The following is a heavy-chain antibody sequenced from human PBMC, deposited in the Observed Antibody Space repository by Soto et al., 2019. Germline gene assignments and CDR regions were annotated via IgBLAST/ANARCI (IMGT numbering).Heavy chain of an antibody. V-gene: IGHV1-69*12. D-gene: IGHD5-12*01. J-gene: IGHJ4*02. Sequence: QVQLVQSGAEVKKPGSSVKVSCKASGGTFSSYAISWVRQAPVQGLEWMGGIIPIFVTANYAQKFQGRVTITADESTSTAYMELSSLRSEDTAVYYCEREQGDGYNPGYYFDYWGQGTLVTVSS. CDR3: EREQGDGYNPGYYFDY. CDR2: IIPIFVTA. CDR1: GGTFSSYA.